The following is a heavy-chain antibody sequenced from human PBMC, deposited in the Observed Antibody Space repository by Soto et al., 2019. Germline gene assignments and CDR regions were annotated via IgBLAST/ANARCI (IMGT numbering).Heavy chain of an antibody. CDR3: ALWRGYIGYYGTDCWSGPLDN. J-gene: IGHJ4*02. Sequence: QVQLVQSGAEVKKPGASVKVSCKASGYTFTSYYIHWVRQAAGQGLEWMGIINPGDGSARFAQEFQGRISMTRDTSTNTFYMELSSLRPDDTAVYYCALWRGYIGYYGTDCWSGPLDNWGQGTLVTVSS. D-gene: IGHD5-12*01. V-gene: IGHV1-46*03. CDR1: GYTFTSYY. CDR2: INPGDGSA.